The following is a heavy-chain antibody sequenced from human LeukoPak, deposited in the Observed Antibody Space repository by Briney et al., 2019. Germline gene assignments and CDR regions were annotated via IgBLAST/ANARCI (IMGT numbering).Heavy chain of an antibody. Sequence: SETLSLTCAVYGGSFTDYYWSWIRQPPGKGLEWSGEINHRGSTNYNSSLKSRVTISVDRSKNQFSLKLNSVTAADTAVYFCARAPHTPSSIYYWGQGAPVTVSS. CDR2: INHRGST. CDR3: ARAPHTPSSIYY. J-gene: IGHJ4*02. V-gene: IGHV4-34*01. CDR1: GGSFTDYY. D-gene: IGHD6-6*01.